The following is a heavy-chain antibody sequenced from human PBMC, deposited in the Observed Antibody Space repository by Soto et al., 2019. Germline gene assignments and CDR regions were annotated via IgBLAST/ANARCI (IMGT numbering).Heavy chain of an antibody. Sequence: GESLKISCKGPGYSFTSYWIGWVRQMPGKGLEWMGIIYPGDSDTRYSPSFQGQVTISADKSISTAYLQWSSLKASDTAMYYCARFPYSYGFFYYYGMDVWGQGTTGTVSS. CDR3: ARFPYSYGFFYYYGMDV. CDR2: IYPGDSDT. CDR1: GYSFTSYW. V-gene: IGHV5-51*01. J-gene: IGHJ6*02. D-gene: IGHD5-18*01.